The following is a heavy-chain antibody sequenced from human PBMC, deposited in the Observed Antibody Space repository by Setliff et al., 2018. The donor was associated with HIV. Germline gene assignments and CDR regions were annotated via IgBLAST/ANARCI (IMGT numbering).Heavy chain of an antibody. CDR3: AKSSFRFFEDLSDWYFDL. V-gene: IGHV3-30*18. CDR1: GFSLRTYG. J-gene: IGHJ2*01. CDR2: ISQDASKD. Sequence: PGGSLRLSCATSGFSLRTYGLHWVRQAPGKGLEWVAVISQDASKDYYADSVKGRFTIPKDNSKNTVFLQMNNLRVEDTALYYCAKSSFRFFEDLSDWYFDLWGRGTLVTVSS. D-gene: IGHD3-16*02.